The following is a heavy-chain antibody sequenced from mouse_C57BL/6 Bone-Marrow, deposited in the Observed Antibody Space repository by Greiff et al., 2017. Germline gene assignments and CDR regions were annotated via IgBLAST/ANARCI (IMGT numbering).Heavy chain of an antibody. CDR1: GFNIKDDY. V-gene: IGHV14-4*01. CDR2: IDPENGDT. Sequence: VQLQQSGAELVRPGASVKLSCTASGFNIKDDYMHWVKQRPEQGLAWIGWIDPENGDTEYASKFQGKATITADTSSNTAYLQLSSLTSEDTAVYYCSVNDYGSSLWGEGTSVTVSS. J-gene: IGHJ4*01. D-gene: IGHD1-1*01. CDR3: SVNDYGSSL.